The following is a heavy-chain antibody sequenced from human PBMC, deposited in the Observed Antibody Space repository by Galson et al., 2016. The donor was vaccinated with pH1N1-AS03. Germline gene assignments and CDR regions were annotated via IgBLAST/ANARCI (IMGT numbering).Heavy chain of an antibody. CDR1: GFTFSSYG. CDR3: AQDRVNGIDATTRWFAP. V-gene: IGHV3-30*02. Sequence: SLRLSCAASGFTFSSYGMHWVRQAPGKGLEWVTFIRHDGSNRYYADSVKGRFTISRDNSKNTLFLQMNSLRPEDTAVYYCAQDRVNGIDATTRWFAPWGQGVQVTVSS. J-gene: IGHJ5*02. CDR2: IRHDGSNR. D-gene: IGHD1/OR15-1a*01.